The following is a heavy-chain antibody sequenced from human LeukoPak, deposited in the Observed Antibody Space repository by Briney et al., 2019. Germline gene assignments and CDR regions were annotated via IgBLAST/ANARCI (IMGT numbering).Heavy chain of an antibody. CDR3: ARDSISIVVVVAATPGPFGY. J-gene: IGHJ4*02. CDR1: GFTFSSYA. V-gene: IGHV3-7*01. D-gene: IGHD2-15*01. Sequence: GGSLRLSCAASGFTFSSYAMSWVRQAPGKGLEWVANIKQDGSEKYYVDSVKGRFTISRDNAKNSLYLQMNSLRAEDTAVYYCARDSISIVVVVAATPGPFGYWGQGTLVTVSS. CDR2: IKQDGSEK.